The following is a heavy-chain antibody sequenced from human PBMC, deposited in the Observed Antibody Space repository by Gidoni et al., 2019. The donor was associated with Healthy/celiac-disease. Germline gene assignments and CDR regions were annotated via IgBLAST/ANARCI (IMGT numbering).Heavy chain of an antibody. CDR1: AGSISSGGYY. J-gene: IGHJ5*02. Sequence: QVQLQESGPGLVKPSQTLSLTCTVSAGSISSGGYYWSWIRQHPGKGLEWIGYIYYSGSTYYNPSLKSRVTISVDTSKTQFSLKLSSVTAADTAVYYCARGDIVVVVAARVWFDPWGQGTLVTVSS. D-gene: IGHD2-15*01. V-gene: IGHV4-31*03. CDR3: ARGDIVVVVAARVWFDP. CDR2: IYYSGST.